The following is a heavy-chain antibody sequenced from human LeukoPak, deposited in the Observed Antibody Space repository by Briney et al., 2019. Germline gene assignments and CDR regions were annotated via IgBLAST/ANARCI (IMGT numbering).Heavy chain of an antibody. CDR1: GFTFTDHW. CDR2: IKEDESAK. CDR3: ARAVDVADY. D-gene: IGHD3-16*01. Sequence: GGSLRLSCAASGFTFTDHWMSWVRQAPGKGLEWVANIKEDESAKFYADSVRGRFTISRDNAKNSLYLQMNNLRVEDTAVYYCARAVDVADYWGRGTLVTVSS. J-gene: IGHJ4*02. V-gene: IGHV3-7*01.